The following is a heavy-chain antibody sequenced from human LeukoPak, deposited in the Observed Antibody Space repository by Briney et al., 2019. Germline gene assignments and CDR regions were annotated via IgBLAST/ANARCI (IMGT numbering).Heavy chain of an antibody. Sequence: GGSLRLSCTASGFTVSSDYMSWVRQAPGKGLEWVSVIYSGGSTYYADSVKGRFTISRDKSKNTVYLQMNSLRFEDTAMYYCARNWFDPWGQGTLVTVSS. CDR2: IYSGGST. CDR3: ARNWFDP. J-gene: IGHJ5*02. CDR1: GFTVSSDY. V-gene: IGHV3-53*05.